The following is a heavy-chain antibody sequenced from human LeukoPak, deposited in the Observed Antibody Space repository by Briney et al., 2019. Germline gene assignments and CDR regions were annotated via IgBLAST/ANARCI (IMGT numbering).Heavy chain of an antibody. CDR1: GFIFSTYS. D-gene: IGHD7-27*01. CDR3: AKGNGGSGD. V-gene: IGHV3-48*01. J-gene: IGHJ4*02. Sequence: GGSLRLSCAASGFIFSTYSMNWVRQAPGKGLEWVSYISSTSSTIYYADSVKGRFTISRDNAKNSLYLQMNSLRAEDTAVYYCAKGNGGSGDWGQGTLVTVSS. CDR2: ISSTSSTI.